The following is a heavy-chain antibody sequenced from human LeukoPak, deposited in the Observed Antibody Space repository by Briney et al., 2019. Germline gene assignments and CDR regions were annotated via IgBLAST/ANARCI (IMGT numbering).Heavy chain of an antibody. CDR3: ATGRIQLWYAY. J-gene: IGHJ4*01. V-gene: IGHV3-53*01. D-gene: IGHD5-18*01. CDR2: LDSGGSA. CDR1: GFTLSSNY. Sequence: GGSLGLSCAASGFTLSSNYMSWVRPAPGKGLEWVSLLDSGGSAFYADSMKGRFTISRDNSKNTLYLQMNSLRAEDTAVYYCATGRIQLWYAYWGHGTLVTVSS.